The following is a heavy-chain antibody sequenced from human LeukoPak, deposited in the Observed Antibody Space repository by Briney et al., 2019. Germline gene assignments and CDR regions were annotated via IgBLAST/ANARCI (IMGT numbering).Heavy chain of an antibody. D-gene: IGHD1-26*01. CDR2: INHSGST. Sequence: PSETLSLTCAVYGGSFSGYYWSWIRQPPGKGLEWIGEINHSGSTNYNPSLKSRVTISVDTSKNQFSLKLSSVAAADTAVYYCARVGEVGATDYWGQGTLVTVSS. CDR3: ARVGEVGATDY. J-gene: IGHJ4*02. V-gene: IGHV4-34*01. CDR1: GGSFSGYY.